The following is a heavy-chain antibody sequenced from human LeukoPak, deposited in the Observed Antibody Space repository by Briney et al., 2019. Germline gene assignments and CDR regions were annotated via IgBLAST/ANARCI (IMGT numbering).Heavy chain of an antibody. CDR1: GGTFSSYA. J-gene: IGHJ5*02. Sequence: ASVKVSCKASGGTFSSYAISWVRQAPGQGLEWMGGIIPIFGTANYAQKFQGRVTITADKSTSTAYMELSSLRAEDTAVYYCAKVGPPFDPWGQGTLVTVSS. CDR3: AKVGPPFDP. CDR2: IIPIFGTA. V-gene: IGHV1-69*06.